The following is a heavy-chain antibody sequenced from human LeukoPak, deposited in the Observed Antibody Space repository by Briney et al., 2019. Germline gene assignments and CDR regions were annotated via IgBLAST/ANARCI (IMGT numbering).Heavy chain of an antibody. CDR3: ARDGGSNRYYFDY. CDR1: GYTFTGYY. CDR2: INPNSGGT. Sequence: GASVKVSCKASGYTFTGYYMHWVRQAPGQGLEWMGWINPNSGGTNYAQKLQGRVTMTTDTSTNTAYMELRSLRCDDIAVYYCARDGGSNRYYFDYWGQGTLVTVSS. J-gene: IGHJ4*02. D-gene: IGHD3-16*02. V-gene: IGHV1-2*02.